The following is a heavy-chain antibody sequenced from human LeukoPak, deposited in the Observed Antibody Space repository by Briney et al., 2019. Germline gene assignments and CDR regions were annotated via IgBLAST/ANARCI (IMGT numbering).Heavy chain of an antibody. Sequence: SETLSLTCTVSGGSVSSGSYYWSWIRQPPGKGLEWIGYIYYSGSTNYNPSLKSRVTISVDTSKNQFSLKLSSVTAADTAVYYCARYPDITAVGTSYFDYWGQGTLVTVSS. V-gene: IGHV4-61*01. CDR3: ARYPDITAVGTSYFDY. CDR2: IYYSGST. D-gene: IGHD5-18*01. CDR1: GGSVSSGSYY. J-gene: IGHJ4*02.